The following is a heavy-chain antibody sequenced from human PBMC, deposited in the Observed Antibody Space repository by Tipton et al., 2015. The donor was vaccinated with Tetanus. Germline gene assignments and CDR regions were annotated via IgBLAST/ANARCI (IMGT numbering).Heavy chain of an antibody. D-gene: IGHD2-8*01. CDR3: SSGSNWAIRYFDI. CDR2: IFYSGKT. V-gene: IGHV4-4*01. J-gene: IGHJ2*01. CDR1: GGSISGNNW. Sequence: TLSLTCAVSGGSISGNNWWSWVRQSPGKGLEWIGEIFYSGKTNYNPSLKSRVSITMDKWKNDFSLQLNSVTAADTAVYFCSSGSNWAIRYFDIWGPGTLVTVSS.